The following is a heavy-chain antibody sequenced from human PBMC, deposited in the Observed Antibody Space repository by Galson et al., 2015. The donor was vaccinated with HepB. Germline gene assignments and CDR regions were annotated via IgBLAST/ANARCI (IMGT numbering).Heavy chain of an antibody. CDR1: GGSISSSSYY. J-gene: IGHJ5*02. CDR3: ARPQWERQRANWFDP. CDR2: IYYSGST. Sequence: SETLSLTCTVSGGSISSSSYYWGWIRQPPGKGLEWIGSIYYSGSTYYNPSLKSRVTISVDTSKNQFSLKLSSVTAADTAVYYCARPQWERQRANWFDPWGQGTLVTVSS. V-gene: IGHV4-39*01. D-gene: IGHD1-26*01.